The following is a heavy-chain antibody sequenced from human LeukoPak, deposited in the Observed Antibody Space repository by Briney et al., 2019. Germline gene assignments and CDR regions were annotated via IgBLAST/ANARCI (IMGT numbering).Heavy chain of an antibody. CDR1: GGSISSYY. V-gene: IGHV4-4*07. Sequence: SETLSLTCTVSGGSISSYYWSWIRQPAGKGLEWIGRIYTSGSTNYNPSLKSRVTISVDTSKNQFSLKLSSVTAADTAVYYCARGSLSSPYCSSTSCPIDYFDYWGQGTLVTVSS. D-gene: IGHD2-2*01. CDR2: IYTSGST. CDR3: ARGSLSSPYCSSTSCPIDYFDY. J-gene: IGHJ4*02.